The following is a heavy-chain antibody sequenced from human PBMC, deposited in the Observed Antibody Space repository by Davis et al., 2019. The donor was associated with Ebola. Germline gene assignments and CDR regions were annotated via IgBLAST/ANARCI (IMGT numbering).Heavy chain of an antibody. CDR1: GFPFTNAW. Sequence: GGSLRLSCAASGFPFTNAWIPRVRQAPGQGLEWVGRIKTKTDDGTEDYAASVKGRFTISRDDSHNTLYLQMNGLQTEDTDVYYCTTMRATVTTDYWGQGALVTVSS. CDR2: IKTKTDDGTE. CDR3: TTMRATVTTDY. D-gene: IGHD4-11*01. J-gene: IGHJ4*02. V-gene: IGHV3-15*01.